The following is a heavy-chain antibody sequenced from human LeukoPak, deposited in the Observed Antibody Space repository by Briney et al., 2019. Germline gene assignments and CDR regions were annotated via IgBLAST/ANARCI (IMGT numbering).Heavy chain of an antibody. CDR1: GFTFDEYG. CDR2: ISWNGGDI. V-gene: IGHV3-20*04. J-gene: IGHJ4*02. Sequence: PGGSLRLSCAASGFTFDEYGMSWVRQAPGKGLEWVAGISWNGGDIRYADSLKGRFTISRDNAKNSLYLQMSSLRAEDAALYYCARAGYSSGWYGAFDYWGQGTLVTVSS. D-gene: IGHD6-19*01. CDR3: ARAGYSSGWYGAFDY.